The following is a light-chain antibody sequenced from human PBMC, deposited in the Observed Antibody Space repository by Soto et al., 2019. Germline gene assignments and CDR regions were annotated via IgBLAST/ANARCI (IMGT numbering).Light chain of an antibody. CDR3: QQVKSYPRT. Sequence: AIRMTQSPSSLSASTGDIVTITCRASQGIAGSLAWYQQKPGKPPKLLIYAESTLQSGVPSRFSGSGSGTRGTLTISSLQPEDFATYYCQQVKSYPRTFGGGTKVDIK. J-gene: IGKJ4*01. CDR1: QGIAGS. V-gene: IGKV1-8*01. CDR2: AES.